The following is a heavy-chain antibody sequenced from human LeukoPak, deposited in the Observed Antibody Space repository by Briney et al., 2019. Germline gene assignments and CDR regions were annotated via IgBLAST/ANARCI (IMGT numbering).Heavy chain of an antibody. CDR2: ISDTDDRT. CDR1: GFTVSSYD. J-gene: IGHJ4*02. Sequence: VGSLRLSCAASGFTVSSYDMSWVRQAPGKGLEWVSAISDTDDRTYYADSVKGRFTISRDNSKNTLYLQMNSLRGEDAAVYYCAKVTWSTAGTTPYVCWGQGTLVTVSS. CDR3: AKVTWSTAGTTPYVC. D-gene: IGHD1-1*01. V-gene: IGHV3-23*01.